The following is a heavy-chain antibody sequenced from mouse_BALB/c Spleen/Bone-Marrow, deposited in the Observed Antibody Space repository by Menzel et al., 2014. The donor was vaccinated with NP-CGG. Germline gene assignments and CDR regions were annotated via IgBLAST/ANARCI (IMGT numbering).Heavy chain of an antibody. J-gene: IGHJ4*01. CDR3: ARDYYGSSYAMDY. CDR2: INSNGGST. CDR1: GFTFSSYG. Sequence: EVKLVESGGGLVQPGGSLKLSCAASGFTFSSYGMSWVRQTPDKRLELVATINSNGGSTYYPDSVKGRFTISRDNAKNTVYLQMSSLKSEDTAMYYCARDYYGSSYAMDYWGQGTSVTVSS. D-gene: IGHD1-1*01. V-gene: IGHV5-6-3*01.